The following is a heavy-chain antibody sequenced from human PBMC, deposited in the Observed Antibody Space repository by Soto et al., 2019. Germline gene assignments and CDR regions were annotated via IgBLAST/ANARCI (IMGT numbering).Heavy chain of an antibody. CDR3: ARDTFGGAYDICH. Sequence: EVQLVESGGGLVQPGGSLRLSCEASGFTVSNLFMTWVRQAPGKGLEWVSVISSDGNTYYADSVKGRFTISRDNSKNTLYLEMNSLRAGDTAVYYCARDTFGGAYDICHGGQGTLVTVSS. V-gene: IGHV3-66*01. CDR1: GFTVSNLF. CDR2: ISSDGNT. J-gene: IGHJ4*02. D-gene: IGHD3-9*01.